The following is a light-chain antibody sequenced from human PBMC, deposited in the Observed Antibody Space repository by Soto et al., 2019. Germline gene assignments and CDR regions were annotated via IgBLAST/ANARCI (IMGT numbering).Light chain of an antibody. CDR3: QHCDDPVFI. J-gene: IGKJ3*01. Sequence: DIQMTQSPSSLSASVGDRVTITCQASQDISNYLNWYQQKPGKAPKLLIYDASNLETGVPSRFSGSGSGTDFTFTISSLQPGDIATYYCQHCDDPVFIFGPGTKVDIK. CDR1: QDISNY. CDR2: DAS. V-gene: IGKV1-33*01.